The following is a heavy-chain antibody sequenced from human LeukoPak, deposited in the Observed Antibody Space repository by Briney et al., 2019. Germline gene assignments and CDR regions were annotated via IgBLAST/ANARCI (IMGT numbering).Heavy chain of an antibody. J-gene: IGHJ4*02. CDR2: IIPILGIA. CDR3: ARGPLDYYDSSGYPYYFDY. V-gene: IGHV1-69*04. D-gene: IGHD3-22*01. Sequence: ASVKVSCKASGGTFSSYAISWVRQAPGQGLEWMGRIIPILGIANYAQKFQGRVTITADKSTSTAYMELSSLRSEDTAVYYCARGPLDYYDSSGYPYYFDYWGQGTLVTVSS. CDR1: GGTFSSYA.